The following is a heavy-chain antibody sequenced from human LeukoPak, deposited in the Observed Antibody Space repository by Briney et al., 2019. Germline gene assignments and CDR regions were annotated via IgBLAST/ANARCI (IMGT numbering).Heavy chain of an antibody. CDR3: ARVVVPVRALNWFDP. J-gene: IGHJ5*02. Sequence: ASVKVSCKASGYTFTGCYMHWVRQAPGQGLEWMGWINPNSGGTNYAQKFQGRVTMTRDTSISTAYMELSRLRSDDTAVYYCARVVVPVRALNWFDPWGQGTLVTVSS. D-gene: IGHD2-2*01. CDR2: INPNSGGT. V-gene: IGHV1-2*02. CDR1: GYTFTGCY.